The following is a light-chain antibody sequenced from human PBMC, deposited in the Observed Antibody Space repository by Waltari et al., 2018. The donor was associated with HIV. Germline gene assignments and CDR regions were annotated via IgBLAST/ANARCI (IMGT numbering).Light chain of an antibody. CDR3: CSHAGNLIFA. J-gene: IGLJ1*01. CDR2: DVS. Sequence: QSALTQPHSVSGSPGQSLTISCTGTSSSVDTFVSWYQHHPGKAPKVIIYDVSQRPSGVPDRFSGSKSGNSAFLTISGLQAEDEADYHCCSHAGNLIFAFGTGTKVTVL. CDR1: SSSVDTF. V-gene: IGLV2-11*01.